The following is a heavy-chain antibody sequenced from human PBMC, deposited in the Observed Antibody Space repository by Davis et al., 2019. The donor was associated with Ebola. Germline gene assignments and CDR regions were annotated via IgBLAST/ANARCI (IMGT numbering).Heavy chain of an antibody. J-gene: IGHJ4*02. CDR1: GYTFTSYG. Sequence: ASVKVSCKASGYTFTSYGISWVRQAPGQGLEWMGWINAGNGNTKYSQKFQGRVTITRDTSASTAYMELSSLRSEDTAVYYCARGRFLEWLLWSYWGQGTLVTVSS. CDR3: ARGRFLEWLLWSY. D-gene: IGHD3-3*01. V-gene: IGHV1-3*01. CDR2: INAGNGNT.